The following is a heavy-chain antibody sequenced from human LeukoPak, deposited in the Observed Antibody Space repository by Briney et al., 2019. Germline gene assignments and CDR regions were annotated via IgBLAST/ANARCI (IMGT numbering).Heavy chain of an antibody. CDR1: GGSISSYY. CDR3: ARGRDYYDSSGYYFNYYYMDV. J-gene: IGHJ6*03. Sequence: SETLSLTCTVSGGSISSYYWSWIRQPPGKGLEWIGYIYYSGSTNYNPSLKSRVTISVDTSKNQFSLKLSSVTAADTAVYYCARGRDYYDSSGYYFNYYYMDVWGKGTTVTVSS. V-gene: IGHV4-59*01. D-gene: IGHD3-22*01. CDR2: IYYSGST.